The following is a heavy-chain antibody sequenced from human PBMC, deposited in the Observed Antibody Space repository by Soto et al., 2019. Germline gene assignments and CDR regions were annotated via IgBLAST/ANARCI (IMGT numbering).Heavy chain of an antibody. V-gene: IGHV1-69*08. CDR3: ARDPNDGRYYYYMDV. J-gene: IGHJ6*03. CDR2: IIPILGIA. Sequence: QVQLVQSGAEVKKPGSSVKVSCKASGGTFSSYTISWVRQAPGQGLEWMGRIIPILGIANYAQKFQGRVTITADKSTSTAYMELSSLRSEDTAVYYCARDPNDGRYYYYMDVWGKGTTVTVSS. CDR1: GGTFSSYT. D-gene: IGHD1-1*01.